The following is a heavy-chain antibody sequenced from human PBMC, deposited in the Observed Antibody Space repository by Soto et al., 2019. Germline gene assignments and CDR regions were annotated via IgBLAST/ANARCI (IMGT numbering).Heavy chain of an antibody. D-gene: IGHD3-22*01. Sequence: SVTLSLTCTVCGGSISRGGYYWSWIRQHPGKGLEWIGYIYYSGSTYYNPSLKSRVTISVDTSKKQLSLKLSSVTAADTAVYYCARGGGYYESRRPKSSYFDYWGQGTLVTVS. J-gene: IGHJ4*02. CDR1: GGSISRGGYY. CDR3: ARGGGYYESRRPKSSYFDY. CDR2: IYYSGST. V-gene: IGHV4-31*03.